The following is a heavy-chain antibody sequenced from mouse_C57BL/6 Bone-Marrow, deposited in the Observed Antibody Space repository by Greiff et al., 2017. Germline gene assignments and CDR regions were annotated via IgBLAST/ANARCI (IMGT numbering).Heavy chain of an antibody. Sequence: EVKLQESGGGLVQPGGSMKLSCVASGFTFSNYWMNWVRQSPEKGLEWVAQIRLKSDNYATHYAESVKGSFTISRDDSKSSVYLQMNNLRAEDTGIYYCTGGWYYYGSSGDYWGQGTTLTVSS. D-gene: IGHD1-1*01. V-gene: IGHV6-3*01. J-gene: IGHJ2*01. CDR2: IRLKSDNYAT. CDR3: TGGWYYYGSSGDY. CDR1: GFTFSNYW.